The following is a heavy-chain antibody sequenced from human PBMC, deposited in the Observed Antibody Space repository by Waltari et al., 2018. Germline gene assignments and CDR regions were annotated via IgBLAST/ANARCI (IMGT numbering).Heavy chain of an antibody. Sequence: EVQLVESGGALVQPGGSLRLSCAVSGFTFRTYWMHWGRQAPGKGLVWVSRINSDGSLTTSADSVKGRFTISRDNAKNTLYLQMNSLRVEDTAVYYCVRGLGDSWGQGTLVTVSS. D-gene: IGHD3-16*01. J-gene: IGHJ5*01. CDR3: VRGLGDS. V-gene: IGHV3-74*01. CDR2: INSDGSLT. CDR1: GFTFRTYW.